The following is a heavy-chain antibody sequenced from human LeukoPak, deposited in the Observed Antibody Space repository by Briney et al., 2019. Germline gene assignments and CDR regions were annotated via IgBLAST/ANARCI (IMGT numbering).Heavy chain of an antibody. CDR2: IYNSGGT. Sequence: SETLSLTCTVSGGSVSYYYWSWIRQPPGKGLEWIGYIYNSGGTNYNPSLKSRVTISIDTSKNQFSLKLSSVTAADTAVYYCARPLSISGYYYDAFDIWGQGTMVTVSS. V-gene: IGHV4-59*08. CDR3: ARPLSISGYYYDAFDI. CDR1: GGSVSYYY. J-gene: IGHJ3*02. D-gene: IGHD3-22*01.